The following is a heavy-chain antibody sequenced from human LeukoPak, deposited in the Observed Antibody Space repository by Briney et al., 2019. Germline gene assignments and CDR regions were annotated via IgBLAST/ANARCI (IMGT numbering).Heavy chain of an antibody. J-gene: IGHJ4*02. CDR3: ARASSYTGHLSW. D-gene: IGHD2-2*01. V-gene: IGHV4-59*08. Sequence: PSETLSLTCTVSGGSISSYYWSWIRQPPGKGLEWIGYIYYSGSTNYNPSLKSRVTISVDTSKNQFSLNLISVTAADTAVYYCARASSYTGHLSWWGQGTLVTVSS. CDR1: GGSISSYY. CDR2: IYYSGST.